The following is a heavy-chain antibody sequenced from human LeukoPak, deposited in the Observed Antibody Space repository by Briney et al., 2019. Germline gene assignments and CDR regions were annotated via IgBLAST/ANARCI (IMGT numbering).Heavy chain of an antibody. J-gene: IGHJ6*03. CDR2: INHSGST. D-gene: IGHD3-10*01. CDR3: ARGYYGSGSHCCHMDV. Sequence: SETLSVTCAVYVGSFSGYYWSWIRQPRGKGLEWIGEINHSGSTNYNSSLKSRVTISVDTSKNQFSLKLSSVTAADTAVYYCARGYYGSGSHCCHMDVWGKGTTITAS. V-gene: IGHV4-34*01. CDR1: VGSFSGYY.